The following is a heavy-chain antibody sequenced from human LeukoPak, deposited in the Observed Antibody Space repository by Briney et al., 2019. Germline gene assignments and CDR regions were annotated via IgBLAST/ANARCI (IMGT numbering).Heavy chain of an antibody. CDR2: IYPGDSDT. D-gene: IGHD1-26*01. Sequence: GESLKISCKGSGYSFTSYWIGCVRQMPGKGLEWMGIIYPGDSDTRYSPSFQGQVTISADKSISTAYLQWSSLKASDTAMYYCARLDSGSYSYYYYYMDVWGKGTTVTVSS. J-gene: IGHJ6*03. CDR1: GYSFTSYW. V-gene: IGHV5-51*01. CDR3: ARLDSGSYSYYYYYMDV.